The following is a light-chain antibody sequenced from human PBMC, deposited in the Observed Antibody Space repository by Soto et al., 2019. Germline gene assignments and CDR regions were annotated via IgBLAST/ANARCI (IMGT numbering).Light chain of an antibody. CDR2: AAC. CDR1: QRISSY. J-gene: IGKJ4*01. CDR3: QQVCASPST. V-gene: IGKV1-9*01. Sequence: IQLKESICSVSGSQVDRVTXTCRASQRISSYLGWYQQKGGEAPNLLICAACSLKGGVAWRFGNGGSRTDSTLTISRQQAEDFASYYCQQVCASPSTFGGGTKLDIK.